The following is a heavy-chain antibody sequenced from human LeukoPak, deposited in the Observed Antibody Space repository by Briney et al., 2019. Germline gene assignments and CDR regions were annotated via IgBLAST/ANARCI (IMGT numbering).Heavy chain of an antibody. D-gene: IGHD2-15*01. V-gene: IGHV4-4*07. CDR2: IYTSGST. CDR3: AREDCSGGSCYSLLMDV. CDR1: GGSISSYY. Sequence: SETLSLTCTVSGGSISSYYWSWIRQPAGKGLEWIGRIYTSGSTNYNPSLKSRVTMSVDTSKNQFSLKLSSVTAADTAVYYCAREDCSGGSCYSLLMDVWAKGPRSPSP. J-gene: IGHJ6*03.